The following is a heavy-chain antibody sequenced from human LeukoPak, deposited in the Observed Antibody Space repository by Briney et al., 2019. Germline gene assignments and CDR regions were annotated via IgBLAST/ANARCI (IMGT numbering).Heavy chain of an antibody. J-gene: IGHJ4*02. CDR3: ARGDGYFDFPFDY. V-gene: IGHV4-31*03. Sequence: SETLSLTCTVSGGSISSGGYYWSWIRQHPGKGLEWIGYIYYSGSTYYNPSLKSRVTISVDTSKNQFSLKLSSVTAADTAVYYCARGDGYFDFPFDYWGQGTLVTVSS. CDR2: IYYSGST. D-gene: IGHD5-24*01. CDR1: GGSISSGGYY.